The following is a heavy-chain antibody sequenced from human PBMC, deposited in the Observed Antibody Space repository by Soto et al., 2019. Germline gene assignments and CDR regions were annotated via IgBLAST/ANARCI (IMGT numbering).Heavy chain of an antibody. Sequence: PGGSLRLSCAASGFTFSSYAMSWVRQAPGKGLEWVSAISGSGGSTYSADSVKGRFTISRDNSKNTLYLQMNSMRAEYTAVYYCEKDRGYCSGGSCYDEYYFDYWGQGTLVTVSS. J-gene: IGHJ4*02. V-gene: IGHV3-23*01. CDR1: GFTFSSYA. CDR3: EKDRGYCSGGSCYDEYYFDY. D-gene: IGHD2-15*01. CDR2: ISGSGGST.